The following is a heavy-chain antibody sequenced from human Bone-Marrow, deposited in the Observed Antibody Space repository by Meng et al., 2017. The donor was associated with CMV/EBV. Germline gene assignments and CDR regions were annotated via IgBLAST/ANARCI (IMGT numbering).Heavy chain of an antibody. CDR3: ARARGPTVTTSRLKGSNWFDP. J-gene: IGHJ5*02. Sequence: YYMHWVRQAPGQGLEWMGWINPNSGGTNYAQKFQGRVTMTRDTSISTAYMELSRLRSDDTAVYYCARARGPTVTTSRLKGSNWFDPWGQGTLVTVSS. CDR1: YY. V-gene: IGHV1-2*02. D-gene: IGHD4-11*01. CDR2: INPNSGGT.